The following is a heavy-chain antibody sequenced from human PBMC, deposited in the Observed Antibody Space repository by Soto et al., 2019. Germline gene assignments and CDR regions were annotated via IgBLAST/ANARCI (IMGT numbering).Heavy chain of an antibody. CDR2: INHSGST. CDR1: GGSFSGYY. V-gene: IGHV4-34*01. D-gene: IGHD5-12*01. J-gene: IGHJ4*02. CDR3: ARELSGYPCY. Sequence: PSGTLSLTCAVYGGSFSGYYWSWIRQPPGKGLEWIGEINHSGSTNYNPSLKSRVTISVDTSKNQFSLKLSSVTAADTAVYYCARELSGYPCYWGQGTLVTVSS.